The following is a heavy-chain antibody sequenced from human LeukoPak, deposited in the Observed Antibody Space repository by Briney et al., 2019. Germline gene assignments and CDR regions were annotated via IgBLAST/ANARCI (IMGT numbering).Heavy chain of an antibody. J-gene: IGHJ4*02. D-gene: IGHD6-19*01. V-gene: IGHV3-30*18. Sequence: PGGSLRLSCAASGFTFSSYGMHWVRQAPGKGLGWVAVISYDGSNKYYADSVKGRFTISRDNSKNTLYLQMNSLRAEDTAVYYCAKDRVAGRGDYWGQGTLVTVSS. CDR2: ISYDGSNK. CDR3: AKDRVAGRGDY. CDR1: GFTFSSYG.